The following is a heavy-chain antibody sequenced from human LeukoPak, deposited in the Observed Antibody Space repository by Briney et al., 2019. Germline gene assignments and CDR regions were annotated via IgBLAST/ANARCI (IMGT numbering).Heavy chain of an antibody. D-gene: IGHD3-10*01. CDR1: GGSFSGYY. CDR2: INHSGST. J-gene: IGHJ6*04. V-gene: IGHV4-34*01. CDR3: ASNMVRGPGLWYYGMDV. Sequence: SETLSLTCAVYGGSFSGYYWSWIRQPPGKGRDWSGEINHSGSTNYNPSLKSRVTISVDTSKNQFSLKLSSVTAADTAVYYCASNMVRGPGLWYYGMDVWGRGTTVTVSS.